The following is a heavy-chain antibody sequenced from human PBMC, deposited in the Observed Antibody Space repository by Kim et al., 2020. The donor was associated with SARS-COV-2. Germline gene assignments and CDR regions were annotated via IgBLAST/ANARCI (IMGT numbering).Heavy chain of an antibody. D-gene: IGHD2-2*01. V-gene: IGHV1-3*01. J-gene: IGHJ4*02. CDR3: ARDRARVGAANHYFDY. CDR2: INAGNGNT. Sequence: ASVKVSCKASGYTFTSYAMHWVRQAPGQRLEWMGWINAGNGNTKYSQKFQGRVTITRDTSASTAYMELSSLRSEDTAVYYCARDRARVGAANHYFDYWGQGTLVTVSS. CDR1: GYTFTSYA.